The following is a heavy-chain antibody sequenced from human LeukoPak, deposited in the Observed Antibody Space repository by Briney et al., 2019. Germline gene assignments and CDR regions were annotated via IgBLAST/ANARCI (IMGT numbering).Heavy chain of an antibody. Sequence: SETLSLTCTVSGDSIRNYYWSWIRQPPGKGLEWIGYVRFSGRTNYSPSLKRRVTMSVDMSKSQFSLRVSSVTAADTAFYYCARLSNPYGGFHLDFWGQGTLVAVSS. CDR2: VRFSGRT. V-gene: IGHV4-59*08. D-gene: IGHD3-16*01. CDR3: ARLSNPYGGFHLDF. J-gene: IGHJ4*02. CDR1: GDSIRNYY.